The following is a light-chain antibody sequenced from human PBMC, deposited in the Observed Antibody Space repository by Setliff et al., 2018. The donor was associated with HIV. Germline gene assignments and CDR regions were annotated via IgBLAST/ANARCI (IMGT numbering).Light chain of an antibody. J-gene: IGLJ1*01. CDR1: SSDVGSYKL. CDR2: EVT. Sequence: SALTQPAYVSGSPGQSITISCTGTSSDVGSYKLVSWYQQHPGKAPKVMIYEVTKRPSGVSNRFSGSKSANTASLTISGLQAEDEADYYCCSYAGSGTLYVFGTGTKVTVL. V-gene: IGLV2-23*02. CDR3: CSYAGSGTLYV.